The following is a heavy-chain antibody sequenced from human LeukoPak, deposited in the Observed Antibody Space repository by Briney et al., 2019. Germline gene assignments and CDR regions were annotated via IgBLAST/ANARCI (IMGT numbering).Heavy chain of an antibody. CDR3: AKDWFNGVVDD. CDR2: IGGSGDHI. V-gene: IGHV3-23*01. Sequence: PGGSLRLSCAASGFTFSSNAMSWVRQAPGKGLEWVSVIGGSGDHIYYADSVKGRFTISRDNSKSTLYLQMNSLRAEDTAVYYCAKDWFNGVVDDWGQGTLVTVSS. CDR1: GFTFSSNA. D-gene: IGHD3-10*01. J-gene: IGHJ4*02.